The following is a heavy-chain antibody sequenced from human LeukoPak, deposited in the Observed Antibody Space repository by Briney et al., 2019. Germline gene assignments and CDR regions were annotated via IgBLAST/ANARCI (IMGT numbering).Heavy chain of an antibody. V-gene: IGHV1-18*01. Sequence: ASVKVSCKASGYIFTNYGISWARQAPGQGLEWMGWIGDHNGNPIYAQRLEGRVTMTTDTSTSTAYMELRSLTSDDTAVYYCARDSVLGAPYTDYWGQGTLVTVSS. CDR1: GYIFTNYG. CDR3: ARDSVLGAPYTDY. J-gene: IGHJ4*02. D-gene: IGHD3-3*02. CDR2: IGDHNGNP.